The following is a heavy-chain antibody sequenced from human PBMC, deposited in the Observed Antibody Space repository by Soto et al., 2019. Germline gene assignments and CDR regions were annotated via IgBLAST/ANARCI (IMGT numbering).Heavy chain of an antibody. CDR3: ASHFTGVLVLGTSPPGGDNYGWDV. V-gene: IGHV1-69*02. CDR2: IIPILDIP. J-gene: IGHJ6*02. CDR1: GGTFSRYT. Sequence: QVQLVQSGAEVKKPGSSVKVSCKASGGTFSRYTFTWVRQAPGQRLEWMGRIIPILDIPNYAQNFQGRVTITADKSTSTAYMELSSLTSDDTAVYYCASHFTGVLVLGTSPPGGDNYGWDVWGQGTTVTVSS. D-gene: IGHD2-8*02.